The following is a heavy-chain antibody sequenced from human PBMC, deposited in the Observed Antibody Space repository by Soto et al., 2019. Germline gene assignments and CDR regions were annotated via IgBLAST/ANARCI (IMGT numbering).Heavy chain of an antibody. CDR3: ARGHSTDCSNGVCSFFYNHEMDV. D-gene: IGHD2-8*01. Sequence: ASVKVSCKASGYSFTGYHIHCVRQAPGQGLEWLGRINPKSGGTSTAQKFQGWVTMTRDRSISTVYMELTRLRSDDTAVYFCARGHSTDCSNGVCSFFYNHEMDVWGQGTTVTVSS. CDR2: INPKSGGT. V-gene: IGHV1-2*04. J-gene: IGHJ6*02. CDR1: GYSFTGYH.